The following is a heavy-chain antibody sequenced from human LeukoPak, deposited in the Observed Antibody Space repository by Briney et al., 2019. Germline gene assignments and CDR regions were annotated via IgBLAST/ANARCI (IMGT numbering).Heavy chain of an antibody. CDR3: ARDQGDHGSSVYFQH. Sequence: TTSETLSLTCTVSGGSISSGSYYWSWIRQPAGKGLEWIGRIYTSGSTNYNPSLKSRVTISVDTSKNQFSLKLSSVTAADTAVYYCARDQGDHGSSVYFQHWGQGTLVTVSS. V-gene: IGHV4-61*02. CDR1: GGSISSGSYY. D-gene: IGHD1-26*01. J-gene: IGHJ1*01. CDR2: IYTSGST.